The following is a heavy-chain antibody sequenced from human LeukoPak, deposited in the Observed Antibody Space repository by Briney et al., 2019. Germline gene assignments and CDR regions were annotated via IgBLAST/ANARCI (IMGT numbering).Heavy chain of an antibody. Sequence: ASVKVSCKASGYTFTSYYMHWVRQAPGQGLEWMGIINPSGGSTSYAQKFQGRVTMTRDMYTSTVYMELSSLRSEDTAVYYCARDLHIVATIKGAFDIWGQGTRVTVSS. CDR3: ARDLHIVATIKGAFDI. CDR1: GYTFTSYY. V-gene: IGHV1-46*01. J-gene: IGHJ3*02. CDR2: INPSGGST. D-gene: IGHD5-12*01.